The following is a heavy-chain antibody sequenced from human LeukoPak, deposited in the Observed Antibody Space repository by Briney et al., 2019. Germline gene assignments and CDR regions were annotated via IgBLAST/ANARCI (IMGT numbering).Heavy chain of an antibody. CDR1: GGSISSSSYY. D-gene: IGHD2-8*01. CDR2: IYYSGST. CDR3: ARAPIGGILYGKKGAYYFDY. J-gene: IGHJ4*02. V-gene: IGHV4-39*01. Sequence: SETLSLTCTVSGGSISSSSYYWGWIRRPPGKGLEWIGNIYYSGSTYYNPSLKSRVTISVDTSKNQFSLKLSSVTAADTAVYYCARAPIGGILYGKKGAYYFDYWGQGTLVTVSS.